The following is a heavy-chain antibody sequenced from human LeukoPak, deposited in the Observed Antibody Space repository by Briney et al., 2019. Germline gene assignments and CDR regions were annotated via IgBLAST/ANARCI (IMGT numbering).Heavy chain of an antibody. CDR1: GESFSGFY. J-gene: IGHJ4*02. D-gene: IGHD6-19*01. CDR3: ARGLSSGWVDY. CDR2: SIHTGNS. V-gene: IGHV4-34*01. Sequence: SETLSLTCAVNGESFSGFYWTWIRQSPGGGLEWIGESIHTGNSNYKPSLSGRVTISLDTSKHQFSLKLSSVTAADTAVYYCARGLSSGWVDYWGQGTLVTVSS.